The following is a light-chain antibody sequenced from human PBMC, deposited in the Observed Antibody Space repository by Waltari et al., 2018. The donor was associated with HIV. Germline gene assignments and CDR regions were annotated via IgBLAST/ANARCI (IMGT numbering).Light chain of an antibody. V-gene: IGKV4-1*01. CDR2: WAS. CDR3: LQFYSSLYT. Sequence: DIVMTQSPEYLTVSLGQRATINYKYSQSLLYSSNNKNYLAWYQQKGGQSPKLLINWASTRESGVPDRFSGSGSGTNFTLTISSLQAEDVAVYYCLQFYSSLYTFGQGTNLEIK. CDR1: QSLLYSSNNKNY. J-gene: IGKJ2*01.